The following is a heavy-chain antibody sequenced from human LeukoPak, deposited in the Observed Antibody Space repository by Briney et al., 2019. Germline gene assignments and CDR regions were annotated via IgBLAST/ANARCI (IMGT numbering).Heavy chain of an antibody. CDR2: ISGSGGST. D-gene: IGHD3-3*01. CDR3: AKDFGYDFWSGYYGSYGMDV. J-gene: IGHJ6*02. V-gene: IGHV3-23*01. CDR1: GFTFSSYA. Sequence: GASLRLSCAAFGFTFSSYAMSWVRQAPGKGLEWVSAISGSGGSTYYADSVKGRFTISRDNSKNTLYLQMNSLRAEDTAVYYCAKDFGYDFWSGYYGSYGMDVWGQGTTVTVSS.